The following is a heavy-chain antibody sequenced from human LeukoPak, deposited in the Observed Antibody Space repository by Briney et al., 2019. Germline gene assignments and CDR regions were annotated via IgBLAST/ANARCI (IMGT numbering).Heavy chain of an antibody. D-gene: IGHD6-19*01. J-gene: IGHJ5*02. CDR1: GGSISSSNW. CDR2: LYHSGST. CDR3: ARVSVVLAVAGPQNWFDP. V-gene: IGHV4-4*02. Sequence: SETLSLTCAVSGGSISSSNWWSWVRQPPGKGLEWTGELYHSGSTNYNPSPKSRVTISLDKSKNQFSLKLSSVTAADTAVYYCARVSVVLAVAGPQNWFDPWGQGTLVTVSS.